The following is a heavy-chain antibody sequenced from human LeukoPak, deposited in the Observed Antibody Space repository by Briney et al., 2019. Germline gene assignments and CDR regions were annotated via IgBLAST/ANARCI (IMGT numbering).Heavy chain of an antibody. CDR2: ISSSSSYI. CDR3: SRGHFWSGYYIGFDY. V-gene: IGHV3-21*01. CDR1: GFTFSSYS. J-gene: IGHJ4*02. Sequence: PGGSLRLSCAASGFTFSSYSMNWVRQAPGKGLEGVSSISSSSSYIYYADSVKGRFTISRDNAKNSLYLQMNSLRAEDTAVYYCSRGHFWSGYYIGFDYWGQGTLVTVSS. D-gene: IGHD3-3*02.